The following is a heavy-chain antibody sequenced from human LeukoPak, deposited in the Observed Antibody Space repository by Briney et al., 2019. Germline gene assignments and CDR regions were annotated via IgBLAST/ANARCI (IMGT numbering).Heavy chain of an antibody. J-gene: IGHJ3*02. CDR3: ARPRPHYGDYLWGAFDI. CDR2: IYPGDSDT. V-gene: IGHV5-51*01. CDR1: GYSFTSYW. D-gene: IGHD4-17*01. Sequence: GESLKISCKGSGYSFTSYWIGWVRQMPGKGLEWMGIIYPGDSDTRYSPSFQGQVTISAGKSISTAYLQWSSLKASDTAMYYCARPRPHYGDYLWGAFDIWGQGTMVTVSS.